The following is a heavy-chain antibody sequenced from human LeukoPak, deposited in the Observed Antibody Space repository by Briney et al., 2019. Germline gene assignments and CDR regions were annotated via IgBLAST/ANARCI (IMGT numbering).Heavy chain of an antibody. CDR2: IYHSGST. Sequence: SQTLSLTCTVSGGSISSGGYYWSWIRQPPGKGLEWIGYIYHSGSTYYNPSLKGRVTISVDRSKNQFSLKLSSVTAADTAVYYCARAARPEDQSGYLYYYYYMDVWGRGTTVTVSS. CDR3: ARAARPEDQSGYLYYYYYMDV. J-gene: IGHJ6*03. D-gene: IGHD3-3*01. V-gene: IGHV4-30-2*01. CDR1: GGSISSGGYY.